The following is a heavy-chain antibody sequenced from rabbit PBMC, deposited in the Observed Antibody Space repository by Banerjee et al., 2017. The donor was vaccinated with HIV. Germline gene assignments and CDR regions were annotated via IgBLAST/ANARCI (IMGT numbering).Heavy chain of an antibody. J-gene: IGHJ3*01. Sequence: HLKESGGGLVQPGGSLKLSCTASGFTLSSYYMNCVRQVPGKGLELIGYIDPVFSSTPNASVVNGRFTTSSHTAQNTLVLQLNSLTAADTATYFCLRDQARMLDLWSQGTLVTVS. CDR3: LRDQARMLDL. V-gene: IGHV1S7*01. CDR2: IDPVFSST. CDR1: GFTLSSYY. D-gene: IGHD6-1*01.